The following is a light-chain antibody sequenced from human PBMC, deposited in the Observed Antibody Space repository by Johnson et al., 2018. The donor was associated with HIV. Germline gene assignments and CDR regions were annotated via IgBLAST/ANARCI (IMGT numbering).Light chain of an antibody. CDR3: GTWDNSLSAV. CDR1: SSNIGNTY. Sequence: QSVLTQPPSVSAAPGQKVTISCSGSSSNIGNTYVSWYQQLPGTAPKLLIYDNNKRPSGIPDRFSGSKSGTSATLGITGLQTGDEADYYCGTWDNSLSAVFGTGTKVTVL. V-gene: IGLV1-51*01. J-gene: IGLJ1*01. CDR2: DNN.